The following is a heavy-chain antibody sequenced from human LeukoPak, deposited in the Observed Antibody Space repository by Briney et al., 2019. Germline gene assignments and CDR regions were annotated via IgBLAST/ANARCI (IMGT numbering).Heavy chain of an antibody. CDR1: GYTLTELY. Sequence: GASVKVSCKVSGYTLTELYMHWVRQAPGKGLEWMGGFDPEDGETIYAQKFQGRVTMTEDTSTDTAYMELSSLRSEDTAVYYCATVSAARRAQVDYWGQGTLVTVSS. J-gene: IGHJ4*02. CDR2: FDPEDGET. D-gene: IGHD6-6*01. CDR3: ATVSAARRAQVDY. V-gene: IGHV1-24*01.